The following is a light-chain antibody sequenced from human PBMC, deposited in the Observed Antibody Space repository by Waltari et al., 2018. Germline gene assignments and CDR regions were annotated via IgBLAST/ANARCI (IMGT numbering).Light chain of an antibody. CDR2: HAS. Sequence: EFLLTQSPGTVSVSPGEGVTLSCRASQNVGKYLAWYHQRPGQPPRLLSYHASNRAIGIPDRFSGSGSGTDFSLTISRLEPEDFAVYYCQKYVTLPATFGQGTKVEIK. V-gene: IGKV3-20*01. CDR3: QKYVTLPAT. CDR1: QNVGKY. J-gene: IGKJ1*01.